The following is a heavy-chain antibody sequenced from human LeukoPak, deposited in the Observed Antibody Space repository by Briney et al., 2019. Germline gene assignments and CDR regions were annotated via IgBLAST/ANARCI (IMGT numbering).Heavy chain of an antibody. CDR2: MNPNSGNT. Sequence: ASVKVSCKASGYTFTSYDINWVRQATGQGLEWMGWMNPNSGNTGYAQKFQGRVTMTRNTSISTAYIELSSLRSEDTAVYYCARDYSSSWYGVDYWGQGTLVTVSS. CDR3: ARDYSSSWYGVDY. V-gene: IGHV1-8*01. D-gene: IGHD6-13*01. CDR1: GYTFTSYD. J-gene: IGHJ4*02.